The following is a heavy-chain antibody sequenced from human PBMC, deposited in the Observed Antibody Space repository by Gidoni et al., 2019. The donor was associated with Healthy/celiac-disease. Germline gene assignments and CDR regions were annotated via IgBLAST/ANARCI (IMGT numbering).Heavy chain of an antibody. V-gene: IGHV1-2*06. CDR3: ASAGGLGPFDY. CDR2: INPNSGGT. J-gene: IGHJ4*02. D-gene: IGHD2-15*01. CDR1: GYTFTGYY. Sequence: VRLVQSGAEVQKPGSSVKGSCKASGYTFTGYYMHWVRQAPGQGLEWMGRINPNSGGTNYAQKFQDRVTITRDTSSSTAYMELSRLRSADTAVYYCASAGGLGPFDYWGQGAWSPSPQ.